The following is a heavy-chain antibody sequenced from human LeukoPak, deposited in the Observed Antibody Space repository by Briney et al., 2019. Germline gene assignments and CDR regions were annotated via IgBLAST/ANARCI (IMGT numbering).Heavy chain of an antibody. D-gene: IGHD6-19*01. J-gene: IGHJ4*02. V-gene: IGHV3-30-3*01. CDR1: GFTFSSYS. CDR2: TSYDGSNK. Sequence: GGSLRLSCAASGFTFSSYSMHWVRQAPGKGLEWVAVTSYDGSNKYYADPVKGQFIISRDNSKNTLYLQMNSLRAEDTAVYYCARVGGSGWYLCDYWGQGTLVTVSS. CDR3: ARVGGSGWYLCDY.